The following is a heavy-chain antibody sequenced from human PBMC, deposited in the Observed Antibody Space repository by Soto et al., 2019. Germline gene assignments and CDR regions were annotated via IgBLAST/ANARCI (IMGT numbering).Heavy chain of an antibody. Sequence: GGSLRLSCVASGFTFTSYWMSWVRQAPGKGLEWVANIKGDGSEKRYVDSVKGRLTISRDNAKNSVYLQMNSLRVEDTALYYCGRDEVRNGVGVWGQGTTVTVSS. CDR3: GRDEVRNGVGV. CDR2: IKGDGSEK. CDR1: GFTFTSYW. V-gene: IGHV3-7*01. J-gene: IGHJ6*02.